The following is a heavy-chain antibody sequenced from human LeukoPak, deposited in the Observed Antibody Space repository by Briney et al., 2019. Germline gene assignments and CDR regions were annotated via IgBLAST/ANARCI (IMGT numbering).Heavy chain of an antibody. CDR1: GFTFSSYA. Sequence: GGSLRLSCAASGFTFSSYAMSWVRQAPGKGLEWVSAISGSGGSTYYADSVKGRFTISRDNSKNTLYLQLNSLRAEDTAVYYCAKAYDSSGYYRLRTNHYFDYWGQGTLVTVSS. J-gene: IGHJ4*02. V-gene: IGHV3-23*01. CDR3: AKAYDSSGYYRLRTNHYFDY. CDR2: ISGSGGST. D-gene: IGHD3-22*01.